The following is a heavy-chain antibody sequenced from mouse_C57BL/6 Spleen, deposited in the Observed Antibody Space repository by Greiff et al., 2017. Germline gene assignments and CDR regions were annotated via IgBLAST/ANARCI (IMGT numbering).Heavy chain of an antibody. CDR3: ARLGPYWYFDV. CDR1: GYAFSSSW. CDR2: IYPGDGDT. J-gene: IGHJ1*03. V-gene: IGHV1-82*01. Sequence: QVQLQQSGPELVKPGASVKISCKASGYAFSSSWMNWVKQRPGKGLEWIGRIYPGDGDTNSNGKFKGKATLTADKSSSTAYMQLSSLTSEDSAVYFCARLGPYWYFDVWGTGTTVTVSS.